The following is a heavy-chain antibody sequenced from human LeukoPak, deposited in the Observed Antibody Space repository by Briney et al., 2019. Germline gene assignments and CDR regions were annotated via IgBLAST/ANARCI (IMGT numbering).Heavy chain of an antibody. Sequence: SQRLSLTCAVYGGSFSGYYWSWIRQPPRRGLEWIGEINHSGSTNYNPSLKSRVTISVDTSKNQFSLKLSSVTAADTAVYYCARVGSRWYGSSGLFDYWGQGTLVTVSS. D-gene: IGHD6-13*01. CDR2: INHSGST. CDR1: GGSFSGYY. CDR3: ARVGSRWYGSSGLFDY. J-gene: IGHJ4*02. V-gene: IGHV4-34*01.